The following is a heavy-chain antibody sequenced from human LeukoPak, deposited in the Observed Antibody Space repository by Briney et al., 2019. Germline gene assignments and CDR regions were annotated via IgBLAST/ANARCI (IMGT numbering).Heavy chain of an antibody. V-gene: IGHV3-21*01. Sequence: PGGSLRLSCAASGFTFSSYSMNWVRQAPGKGLEWVSFISTSSSYIHYADSVKGRFTISRDNAKNSLYLQMNSLRAEDTAVYYCARDYGGSSPFDFWGQGTLVTVSS. CDR3: ARDYGGSSPFDF. D-gene: IGHD4-23*01. CDR2: ISTSSSYI. J-gene: IGHJ4*02. CDR1: GFTFSSYS.